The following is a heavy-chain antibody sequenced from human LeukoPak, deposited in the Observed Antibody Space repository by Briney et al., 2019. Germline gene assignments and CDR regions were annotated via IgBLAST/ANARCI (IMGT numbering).Heavy chain of an antibody. CDR2: ISSGGST. CDR3: ARNYYDILTGVRN. D-gene: IGHD3-9*01. V-gene: IGHV3-53*01. CDR1: GFTVSSNY. J-gene: IGHJ4*02. Sequence: GGSLRLSCAASGFTVSSNYMSWVRQAPGKGLEWVSVISSGGSTYYADSVKGRFTISRDNSKTTLYLQMNSLRAEDTAVYYCARNYYDILTGVRNWGQGTLVTVSS.